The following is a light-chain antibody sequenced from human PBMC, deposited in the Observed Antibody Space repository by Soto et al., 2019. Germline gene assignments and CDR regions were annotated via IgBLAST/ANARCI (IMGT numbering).Light chain of an antibody. Sequence: EIEMTQYPATLSVSPGERATLSCRASQSLGTNLAWFQQKPGQVPRLLIHGASTRATGIPARFSGSGSGTDFTLNISSLQSEECAGYYCQQYNQWPRTCGQGTKVDIK. J-gene: IGKJ1*01. CDR2: GAS. CDR1: QSLGTN. V-gene: IGKV3-15*01. CDR3: QQYNQWPRT.